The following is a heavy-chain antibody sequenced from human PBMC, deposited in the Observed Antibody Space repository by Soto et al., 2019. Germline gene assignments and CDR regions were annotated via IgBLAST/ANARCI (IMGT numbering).Heavy chain of an antibody. CDR3: ARAYGDYAYYYMDV. CDR1: GYTFTSYD. J-gene: IGHJ6*03. D-gene: IGHD4-17*01. Sequence: VASVKVSCKASGYTFTSYDINWVRQATGQGLEWMGWMNPNSGNTGYAQKFQGRVTMTRNTSISTAYMELSSLRSEDTAVYYCARAYGDYAYYYMDVWGKGTTVTVSS. V-gene: IGHV1-8*01. CDR2: MNPNSGNT.